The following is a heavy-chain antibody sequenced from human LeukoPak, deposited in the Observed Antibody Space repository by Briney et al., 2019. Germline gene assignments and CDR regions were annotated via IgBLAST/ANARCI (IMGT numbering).Heavy chain of an antibody. J-gene: IGHJ4*02. Sequence: PGGSLRLSCAASGFTFSSYWMSWVRQAPGKGLEWVANIKQDGSEKYYVDSVKGRFTISRDNAKNSLYLQMNSLRAEDTAVYYCAREGDTEGNIVVVPAATFDYRGQGTLVTVSS. D-gene: IGHD2-2*01. V-gene: IGHV3-7*01. CDR3: AREGDTEGNIVVVPAATFDY. CDR2: IKQDGSEK. CDR1: GFTFSSYW.